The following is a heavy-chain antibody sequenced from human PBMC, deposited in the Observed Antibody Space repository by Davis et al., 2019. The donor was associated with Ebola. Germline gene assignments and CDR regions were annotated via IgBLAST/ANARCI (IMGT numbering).Heavy chain of an antibody. J-gene: IGHJ4*02. CDR2: IYYSGST. Sequence: MPSETLSLTCTVSGGSISSYYWSWIRQPPGKGLEWIGYIYYSGSTNYNPSLKSRVTISVDTSKNQFSLKLSSVTAADTAVYYCARFDCSGGSCYWGFDYWGQGTLVTVSS. D-gene: IGHD2-15*01. CDR1: GGSISSYY. CDR3: ARFDCSGGSCYWGFDY. V-gene: IGHV4-59*12.